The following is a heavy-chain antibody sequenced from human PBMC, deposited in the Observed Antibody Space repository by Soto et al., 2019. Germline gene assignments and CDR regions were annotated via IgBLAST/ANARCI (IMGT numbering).Heavy chain of an antibody. J-gene: IGHJ5*02. CDR2: ISGNDFST. CDR3: SKDRVISATFWFDP. CDR1: GFTFSNYA. D-gene: IGHD2-15*01. Sequence: GGSLRLSCAASGFTFSNYAMSWVRQAPGEGLEWVSTISGNDFSTYYADSVKGRFTISRDNSKKILYLQMNRLRAEDTAVYYCSKDRVISATFWFDPWGQGTLVTVSS. V-gene: IGHV3-23*01.